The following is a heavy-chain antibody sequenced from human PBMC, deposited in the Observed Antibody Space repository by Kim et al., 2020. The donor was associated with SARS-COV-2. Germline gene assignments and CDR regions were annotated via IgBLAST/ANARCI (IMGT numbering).Heavy chain of an antibody. D-gene: IGHD6-13*01. J-gene: IGHJ4*02. CDR2: TYYKSKWFN. CDR3: ARGVGQQVNQVGLDD. V-gene: IGHV6-1*01. CDR1: GDSVSNKTST. Sequence: SQTLSLTCVISGDSVSNKTSTWNWIRQSPSRGLEWLGRTYYKSKWFNDYAVSVESRITINADTSKNDFSLHLNSVTPEDTAVYYCARGVGQQVNQVGLDDWGQGTLVTVSS.